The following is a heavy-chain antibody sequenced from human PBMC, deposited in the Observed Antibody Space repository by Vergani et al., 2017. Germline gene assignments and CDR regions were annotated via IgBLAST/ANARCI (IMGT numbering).Heavy chain of an antibody. J-gene: IGHJ6*02. V-gene: IGHV5-51*01. Sequence: EVQLVQSGAEVKKPGESLKISCKGSGYSFTSYWIGWVRQMPGKGLEWMGIIYPGDSDTRYSPSFQGQVTISADKSISTAYLQWSSLKSSDTAMYYCAGHIGYCTNGGCEDNYYYYGMDVWGQGTTVTVSS. CDR1: GYSFTSYW. D-gene: IGHD2-8*01. CDR2: IYPGDSDT. CDR3: AGHIGYCTNGGCEDNYYYYGMDV.